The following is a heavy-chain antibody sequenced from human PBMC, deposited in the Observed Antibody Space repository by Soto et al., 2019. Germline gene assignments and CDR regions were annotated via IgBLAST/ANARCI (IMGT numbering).Heavy chain of an antibody. D-gene: IGHD3-22*01. CDR1: GFTFSSYA. Sequence: AGGSLRLSCAASGFTFSSYAMSWVRQAPGKGLEWVSVICVSVGSTYYADSVKGRFTISRDNSKNTLYLQMNSLRAEDTAVYYCSKAGDDSSGYYSAGYYYYGMDVWGQGTTVTVSS. V-gene: IGHV3-23*01. CDR3: SKAGDDSSGYYSAGYYYYGMDV. CDR2: ICVSVGST. J-gene: IGHJ6*02.